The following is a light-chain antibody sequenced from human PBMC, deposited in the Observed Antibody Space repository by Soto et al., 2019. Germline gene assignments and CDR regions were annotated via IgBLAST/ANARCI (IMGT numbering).Light chain of an antibody. CDR1: SSDVGGYNY. CDR3: SPYTSSSPYV. V-gene: IGLV2-14*01. J-gene: IGLJ1*01. Sequence: QSVLTQPASVSGSPGQSITISCTGTSSDVGGYNYVSWYQQHPGKAPKLMIYEVSNRPSGVSNRFSGSKSGNTASLTISGLQAEDDADYDGSPYTSSSPYVCGTGTKVTVL. CDR2: EVS.